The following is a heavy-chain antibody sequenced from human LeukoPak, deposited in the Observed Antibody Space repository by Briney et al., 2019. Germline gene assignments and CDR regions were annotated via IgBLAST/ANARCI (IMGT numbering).Heavy chain of an antibody. CDR1: GDSVSKNSAA. CDR2: TYYRSKWCN. V-gene: IGHV6-1*01. D-gene: IGHD6-13*01. J-gene: IGHJ4*02. CDR3: ARVPGIAAAGTFFDY. Sequence: QTLSLTYAISGDSVSKNSAAWNWIRQSPSRGLEWLGSTYYRSKWCNDYAVEGKSQITMNPEKAKNQFSLQLNSVTPEDTAVYYCARVPGIAAAGTFFDYWGQGTLVTVSS.